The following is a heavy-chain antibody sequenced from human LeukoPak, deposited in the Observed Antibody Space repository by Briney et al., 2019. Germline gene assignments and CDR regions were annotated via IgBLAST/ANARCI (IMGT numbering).Heavy chain of an antibody. Sequence: SETLSLTCTVSDDSITMYYWTWIRPPPGKGLEWIGYVDHTGSTKFNPSLNGRVSISRETSNNFFSLRLRSVTAADTAVYFCARGRVSSSTWYSTYYYFFYMDFWGKGTTVTVSS. CDR3: ARGRVSSSTWYSTYYYFFYMDF. CDR2: VDHTGST. J-gene: IGHJ6*03. CDR1: DDSITMYY. D-gene: IGHD4-11*01. V-gene: IGHV4-59*01.